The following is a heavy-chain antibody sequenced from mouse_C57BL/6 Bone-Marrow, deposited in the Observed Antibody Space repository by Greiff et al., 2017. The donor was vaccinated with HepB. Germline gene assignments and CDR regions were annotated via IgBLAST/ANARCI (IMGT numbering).Heavy chain of an antibody. CDR2: IRSKSNNYAT. V-gene: IGHV10-1*01. D-gene: IGHD4-1*01. CDR1: GFSFNTYA. CDR3: VRPLGGWFAY. Sequence: EVKLMESGGGLVQPKGSLKLSCAASGFSFNTYAMNWVRQAPGKGLEWVARIRSKSNNYATYYADSVKDRFTISRDDSESMLYLQMNNLKTEDTAMYYCVRPLGGWFAYWGQGILVTVSA. J-gene: IGHJ3*01.